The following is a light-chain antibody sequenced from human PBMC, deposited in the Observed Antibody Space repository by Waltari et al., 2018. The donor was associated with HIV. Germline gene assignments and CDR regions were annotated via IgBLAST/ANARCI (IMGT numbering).Light chain of an antibody. CDR3: SSFGRGNTVL. J-gene: IGLJ2*01. Sequence: QSALTQPASVSGSPGQSITISCTGTSSDVGAYNYVSCYQLYPGKAPKVMMFEVNNRPSGVSDRFSGAKSGNTASLTISGLQVEDEAVYFCSSFGRGNTVLFGGGTKVTVL. V-gene: IGLV2-14*01. CDR1: SSDVGAYNY. CDR2: EVN.